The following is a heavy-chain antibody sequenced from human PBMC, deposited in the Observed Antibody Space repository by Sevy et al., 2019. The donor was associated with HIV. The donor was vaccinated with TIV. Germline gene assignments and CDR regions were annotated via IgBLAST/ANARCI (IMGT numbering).Heavy chain of an antibody. J-gene: IGHJ4*02. Sequence: GGSLRLSCAASGFTISSYWMLWVRQAPGKGLERVANINLDGSTKYYLDSVKGRFTISKDNAKNSVVLQMNSLTAEDTGVYFCVRAMASADSFWCQGTLVTVSS. CDR3: VRAMASADSF. D-gene: IGHD3-10*01. CDR1: GFTISSYW. CDR2: INLDGSTK. V-gene: IGHV3-7*01.